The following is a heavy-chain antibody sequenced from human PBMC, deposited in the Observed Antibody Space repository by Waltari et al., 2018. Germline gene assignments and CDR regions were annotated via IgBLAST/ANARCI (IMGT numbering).Heavy chain of an antibody. CDR2: IYSGGSST. J-gene: IGHJ4*02. CDR1: GFTFSSYA. V-gene: IGHV3-23*03. Sequence: EVQLLESGGGLVQPGGSLRLSCAASGFTFSSYAMSWVRQAPGKGLEWVSVIYSGGSSTYYADSVKGRFTISRDNSKNTLYLQMNSLRAEDTAVYYCAKVGGNSYYFDYWGQGTLVTVSS. D-gene: IGHD2-21*02. CDR3: AKVGGNSYYFDY.